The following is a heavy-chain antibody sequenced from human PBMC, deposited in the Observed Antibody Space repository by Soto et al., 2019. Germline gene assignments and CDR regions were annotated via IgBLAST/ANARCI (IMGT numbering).Heavy chain of an antibody. CDR3: ARGKRYYYGSGSYYKADAFDI. CDR1: GGSFSGYY. D-gene: IGHD3-10*01. J-gene: IGHJ3*02. V-gene: IGHV4-34*01. CDR2: INHSGST. Sequence: SETLSLTCAVYGGSFSGYYWSWIRQPPGKGLEWIGEINHSGSTNYNPSLKSRVTISVDTSKNQFSLKLSSVTAADTAVYYCARGKRYYYGSGSYYKADAFDIWGQGTMVT.